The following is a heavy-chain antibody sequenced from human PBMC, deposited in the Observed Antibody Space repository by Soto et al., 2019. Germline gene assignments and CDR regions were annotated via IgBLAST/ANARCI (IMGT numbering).Heavy chain of an antibody. J-gene: IGHJ4*02. D-gene: IGHD2-15*01. V-gene: IGHV3-48*01. CDR2: ISSSSSTK. Sequence: YIMNWLRQDPGKGLEWVSYISSSSSTKFYADSVKGRFTISRDNARNSLYLQMNCLRAEATAVYYCARDIDGGGQGT. CDR1: YI. CDR3: ARDIDG.